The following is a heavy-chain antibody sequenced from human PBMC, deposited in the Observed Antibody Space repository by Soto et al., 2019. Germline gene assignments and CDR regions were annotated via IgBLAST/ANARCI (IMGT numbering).Heavy chain of an antibody. Sequence: GGSLRLSCEASGFTLRNYAMSWVRQAPGKGLEWVARISANDVRTYNAESVKTRFTISTDQSRNTLYLQMDSLRAEDTAVYYCVKDKNDYDWGNRRAFDFCGQGTLVTVSS. CDR2: ISANDVRT. CDR1: GFTLRNYA. J-gene: IGHJ4*02. D-gene: IGHD3-9*01. V-gene: IGHV3-23*01. CDR3: VKDKNDYDWGNRRAFDF.